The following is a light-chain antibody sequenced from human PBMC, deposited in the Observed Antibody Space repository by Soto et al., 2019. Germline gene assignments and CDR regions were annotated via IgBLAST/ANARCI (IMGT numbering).Light chain of an antibody. J-gene: IGKJ1*01. CDR2: GAS. Sequence: EIGLTQSPGTLSLSQGERATVSCRASQSVSNNYLGWYQQQPGQAPRLLIYGASNRATGLPDRFSGSGSGTDFTLTISRLEPEDFAVYYCQQYGSSGTFGQGTKVDIK. CDR1: QSVSNNY. V-gene: IGKV3-20*01. CDR3: QQYGSSGT.